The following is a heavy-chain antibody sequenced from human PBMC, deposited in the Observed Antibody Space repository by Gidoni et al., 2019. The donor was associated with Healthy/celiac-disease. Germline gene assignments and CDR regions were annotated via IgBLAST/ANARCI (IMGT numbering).Heavy chain of an antibody. Sequence: QVQLVQSGAEVKKPGASVTVSCKASGYTFTSYDINWLRQATGQGLEWMGWMNHNSDNTGYAQKFQSRVTMTRNTSISTAYREVGRLGSEDTAVYYCARGLDCSGGSCYSGDDWGQGTLVTVSS. V-gene: IGHV1-8*02. CDR2: MNHNSDNT. CDR3: ARGLDCSGGSCYSGDD. J-gene: IGHJ4*02. CDR1: GYTFTSYD. D-gene: IGHD2-15*01.